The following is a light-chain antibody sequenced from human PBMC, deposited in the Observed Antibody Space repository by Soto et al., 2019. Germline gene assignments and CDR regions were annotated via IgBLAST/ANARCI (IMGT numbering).Light chain of an antibody. CDR1: SSDIGGYKY. CDR2: HVN. Sequence: QSALTQPRSVSGSPGQSVTISCTGTSSDIGGYKYVSWYRQDPGKAPKLILSHVNKRPSGVPDRFSGSKSGNTASLTISGLQTDDEAAYYCCSYTGSYTLVFGGGTKLTVL. CDR3: CSYTGSYTLV. V-gene: IGLV2-11*01. J-gene: IGLJ3*02.